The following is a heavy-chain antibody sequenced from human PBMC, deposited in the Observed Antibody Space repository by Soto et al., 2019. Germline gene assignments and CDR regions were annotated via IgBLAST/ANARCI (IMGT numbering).Heavy chain of an antibody. J-gene: IGHJ4*02. CDR2: INTDGSRT. Sequence: EVQLVESGGGLVQPRGSLRLSCAASGFTFSSNWMHWVRRVPGRGLVWVSRINTDGSRTSYEDSVEGRFTISRDNAKNTVYLQMSSLRAEDTAVYYCARDGEGFWGQGTLVTVSS. CDR1: GFTFSSNW. D-gene: IGHD2-21*01. CDR3: ARDGEGF. V-gene: IGHV3-74*01.